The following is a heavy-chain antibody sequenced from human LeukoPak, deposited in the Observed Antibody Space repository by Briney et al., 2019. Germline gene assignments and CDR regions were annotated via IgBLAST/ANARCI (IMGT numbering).Heavy chain of an antibody. D-gene: IGHD3-16*01. CDR1: GYTFTSYY. J-gene: IGHJ6*03. Sequence: ASVKVSCKASGYTFTSYYMHWVRQAPGQGLEWMGIINPSGGSTSYAQKFQGRVTMTRDMSTSTVYMELSGLRSEDTAVYYCARGLGPPLYYYYYVDVWGKGTTVTVSS. CDR2: INPSGGST. CDR3: ARGLGPPLYYYYYVDV. V-gene: IGHV1-46*01.